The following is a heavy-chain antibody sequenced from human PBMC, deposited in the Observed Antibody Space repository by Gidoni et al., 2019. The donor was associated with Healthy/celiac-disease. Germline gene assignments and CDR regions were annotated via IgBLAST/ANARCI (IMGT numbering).Heavy chain of an antibody. CDR2: ISAYNGNT. CDR1: GYAFTTYG. D-gene: IGHD1-20*01. Sequence: QVQQGQSGAEVQKSGASVKISCKASGYAFTTYGISWVRQAPGQGLEWMGWISAYNGNTNYAQKLQGRVTMTTDTSTSTAYMEMRSLRSDDTAVYYCARELRWYNDYWGQGTLVTVSS. CDR3: ARELRWYNDY. J-gene: IGHJ4*02. V-gene: IGHV1-18*01.